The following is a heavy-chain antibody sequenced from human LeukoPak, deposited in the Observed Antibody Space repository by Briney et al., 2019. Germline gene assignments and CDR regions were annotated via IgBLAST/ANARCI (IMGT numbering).Heavy chain of an antibody. D-gene: IGHD2-2*01. Sequence: SETLSFTCTVSGYSISSGYYWGWTRQPPGKGLEWVGSIYHSGRTYYNPPLKIRVTISEDTSKNQFSRKRSSVTAADTSVYYCARHQQLRAAFDIWGQGTMVAVSS. CDR3: ARHQQLRAAFDI. CDR1: GYSISSGYY. J-gene: IGHJ3*02. CDR2: IYHSGRT. V-gene: IGHV4-38-2*02.